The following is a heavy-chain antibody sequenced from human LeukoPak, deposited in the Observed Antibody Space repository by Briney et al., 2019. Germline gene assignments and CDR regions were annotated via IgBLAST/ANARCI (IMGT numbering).Heavy chain of an antibody. J-gene: IGHJ4*02. V-gene: IGHV3-23*01. Sequence: PGASLRLSCAASGFTFSSYAMSWVRQAPGKGLEWVSAISGSGGSTYYADSVKGRFTISRDNSKNTLYLQMNSLRAEDTAVYYCAKDSCCIAARPKYFDYWGQGTLVTVSS. CDR2: ISGSGGST. D-gene: IGHD6-6*01. CDR1: GFTFSSYA. CDR3: AKDSCCIAARPKYFDY.